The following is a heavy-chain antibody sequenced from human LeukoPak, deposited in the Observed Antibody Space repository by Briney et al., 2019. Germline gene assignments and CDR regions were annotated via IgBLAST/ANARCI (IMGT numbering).Heavy chain of an antibody. CDR3: ARVWTDNYGSERFDP. J-gene: IGHJ5*02. V-gene: IGHV3-48*04. D-gene: IGHD3-10*01. Sequence: GGSLRLSCAASGFTFTMFGMNWVRQAPGKGLEWVSYISGSGSTIYYADSVKGRFTISRDNAKNSLYLQMNSLRAEDTAVYYCARVWTDNYGSERFDPWGQGTLVTVSS. CDR1: GFTFTMFG. CDR2: ISGSGSTI.